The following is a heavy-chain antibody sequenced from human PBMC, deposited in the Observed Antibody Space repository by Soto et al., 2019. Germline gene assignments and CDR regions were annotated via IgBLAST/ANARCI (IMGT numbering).Heavy chain of an antibody. CDR3: AKDGSYYDILTGYYHPAYYYFGMDV. CDR2: ISYDGSNK. J-gene: IGHJ6*02. V-gene: IGHV3-30*18. CDR1: GFTFSSYG. D-gene: IGHD3-9*01. Sequence: PGGSLRLSCAASGFTFSSYGMRWVRQAPGKGLEWVAVISYDGSNKYYADSVKGRFTISRDNSKNTLYLQMNSLRAEDTAVYYCAKDGSYYDILTGYYHPAYYYFGMDVWGQGXTVTVSS.